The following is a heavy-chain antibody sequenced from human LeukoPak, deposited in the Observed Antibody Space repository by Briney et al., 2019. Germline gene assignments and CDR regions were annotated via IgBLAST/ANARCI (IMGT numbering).Heavy chain of an antibody. CDR1: GFTFSSYG. Sequence: PGGSLRLSCAASGFTFSSYGMHWVRQAPGKGLEWVAVIWYDGSNKYYADSVKGRFTISRDNSKNTLYLQMNSLRAEDTAVYYCAGGPPVLRFLEWLLSYWGQGTLVTVSS. D-gene: IGHD3-3*01. V-gene: IGHV3-33*01. CDR3: AGGPPVLRFLEWLLSY. CDR2: IWYDGSNK. J-gene: IGHJ4*02.